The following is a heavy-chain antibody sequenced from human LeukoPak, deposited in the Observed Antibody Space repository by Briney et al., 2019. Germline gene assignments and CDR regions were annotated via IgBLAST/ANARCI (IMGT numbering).Heavy chain of an antibody. CDR2: TKNKTNRGTT. D-gene: IGHD3-22*01. V-gene: IGHV3-71*01. CDR1: GFTFSSYA. Sequence: GRSLRLSCAASGFTFSSYAMHWVRQAPGKGLEWVGFTKNKTNRGTTEYAASVKGRSTISRDDSKSIAYLQMNSLRAEDTAVYYCAKAHMQIVVVTPSDYWGQGTLVTVSS. CDR3: AKAHMQIVVVTPSDY. J-gene: IGHJ4*02.